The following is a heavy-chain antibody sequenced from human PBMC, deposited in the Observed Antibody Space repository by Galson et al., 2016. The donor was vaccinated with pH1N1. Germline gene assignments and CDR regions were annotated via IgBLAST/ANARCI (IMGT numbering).Heavy chain of an antibody. CDR1: GDIFINYP. CDR2: IMPIFDKP. J-gene: IGHJ2*01. D-gene: IGHD3-22*01. V-gene: IGHV1-69*05. CDR3: ARGGGTYYQTYWYFNL. Sequence: SVKVSCKASGDIFINYPISWVRQAPGQGPEWMGGIMPIFDKPTYAQKFQGRVTITTDKSTSTTYMVLSSLRSEDTAVYYCARGGGTYYQTYWYFNLWGRGTLVTVSS.